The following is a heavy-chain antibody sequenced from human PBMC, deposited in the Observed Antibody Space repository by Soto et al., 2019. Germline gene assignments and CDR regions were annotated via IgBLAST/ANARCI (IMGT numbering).Heavy chain of an antibody. CDR3: ARHSLALRKNNWFDP. CDR1: GDSIISSDFY. D-gene: IGHD3-3*02. J-gene: IGHJ5*02. V-gene: IGHV4-39*01. Sequence: SETLSLTCTVSGDSIISSDFYWGWVRQPPGKGLEWIGSIFYLGSSYYNPSLKSRVTMSVDTSKNQFSLRLRSVTAADTALYFCARHSLALRKNNWFDPWGQGIMVPVSS. CDR2: IFYLGSS.